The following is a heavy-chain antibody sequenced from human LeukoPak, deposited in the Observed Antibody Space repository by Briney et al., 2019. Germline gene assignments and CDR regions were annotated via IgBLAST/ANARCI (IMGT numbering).Heavy chain of an antibody. J-gene: IGHJ4*02. D-gene: IGHD3-10*01. V-gene: IGHV3-53*01. Sequence: GGSLRLSCAASGFTFSSNCMSWVRQAPGKGLEWVSVIYSGGSTYYADSVKGRFTISRDNSKNTLYLQMNSLRAEDTAVYYCATDYYGSGSYYNAEADYWGQGTLVTVSS. CDR3: ATDYYGSGSYYNAEADY. CDR1: GFTFSSNC. CDR2: IYSGGST.